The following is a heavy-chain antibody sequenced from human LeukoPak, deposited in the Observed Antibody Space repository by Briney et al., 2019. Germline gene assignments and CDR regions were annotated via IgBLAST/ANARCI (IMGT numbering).Heavy chain of an antibody. CDR1: GFTFSSYE. V-gene: IGHV3-48*03. J-gene: IGHJ4*02. D-gene: IGHD6-19*01. CDR3: ARDRAVANIGQLSPFHY. Sequence: GGSLRLSCAASGFTFSSYEMNWVRQAPGKGLEWVSYISSSGSTIYYADSVKGRFTISRDNAKNSLYLQMNSLRAEDTAVYYCARDRAVANIGQLSPFHYCGQGTRVTVSS. CDR2: ISSSGSTI.